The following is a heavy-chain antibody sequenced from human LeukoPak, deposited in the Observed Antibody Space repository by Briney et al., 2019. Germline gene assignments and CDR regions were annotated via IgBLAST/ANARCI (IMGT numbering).Heavy chain of an antibody. D-gene: IGHD2-21*02. J-gene: IGHJ6*02. CDR2: IIPILGIA. V-gene: IGHV1-69*04. CDR3: ARDFRRIVVVTDEYYYYGMDV. CDR1: GGTFSSYA. Sequence: SVKVSSKASGGTFSSYAISWVRQAPGQGLEWMGRIIPILGIANYAQKFQGRVTITADKSTSTAYMELSSLRSEDTAVYYCARDFRRIVVVTDEYYYYGMDVWGQGTTVTVSS.